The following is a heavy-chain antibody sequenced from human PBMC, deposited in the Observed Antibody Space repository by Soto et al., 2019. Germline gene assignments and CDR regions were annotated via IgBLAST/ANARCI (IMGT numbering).Heavy chain of an antibody. CDR2: IYYTGSSITT. D-gene: IGHD2-21*01. CDR3: VRRSIVRGSGFHX. Sequence: SETLSLTCSVSRGSVSSTSSYWGWIRQPPGKGLELIGNIYYTGSSITTSYNQSLKSRVTISADRPKNQFSLMLNSLTAADTAVYYCVRRSIVRGSGFHXWGQGTLVTVSX. V-gene: IGHV4-39*01. J-gene: IGHJ4*02. CDR1: RGSVSSTSSY.